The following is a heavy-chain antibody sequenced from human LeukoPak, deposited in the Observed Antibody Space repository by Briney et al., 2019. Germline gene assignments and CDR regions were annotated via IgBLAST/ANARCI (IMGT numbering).Heavy chain of an antibody. CDR3: ARTAGAAFDY. Sequence: SQTLSLTCTVSGGSISSGTYYWTWIRQPAGKGLEWIGRIYISGSTNYNPSLKSRVTISVDTSKNQFSLKLTSVTAADTAMYYCARTAGAAFDYWGQGTLVTVSS. CDR1: GGSISSGTYY. V-gene: IGHV4-61*02. J-gene: IGHJ4*02. CDR2: IYISGST. D-gene: IGHD1-26*01.